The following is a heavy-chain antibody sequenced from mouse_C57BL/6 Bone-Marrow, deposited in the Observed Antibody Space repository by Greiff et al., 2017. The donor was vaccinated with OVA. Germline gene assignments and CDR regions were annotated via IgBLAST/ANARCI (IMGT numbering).Heavy chain of an antibody. Sequence: EVMLVESGGGLVKPGGSLKLSCAASGFTFSSYAMSWVRQTPEKRLEWVATISDGGSYTYYPDNVKGRFTISRDNAKNNLYRQMSHLKSEDTAMYYCARGLGRGYYFDYWGQGTTLTVSS. CDR3: ARGLGRGYYFDY. CDR2: ISDGGSYT. D-gene: IGHD4-1*01. V-gene: IGHV5-4*03. CDR1: GFTFSSYA. J-gene: IGHJ2*01.